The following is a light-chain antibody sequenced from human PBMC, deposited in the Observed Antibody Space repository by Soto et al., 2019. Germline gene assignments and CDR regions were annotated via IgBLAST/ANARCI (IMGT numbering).Light chain of an antibody. Sequence: QTVVTQEPSLTVSPGGTVTLTCASGTGAVTSGDYPNWFQQKPGQAPRALIYGTSNKHSWTPARFSGSLLGGKAALTLSGVQPVDEAEYYCLLYYGVRQLVFGGGTNLTVL. V-gene: IGLV7-43*01. CDR1: TGAVTSGDY. J-gene: IGLJ2*01. CDR3: LLYYGVRQLV. CDR2: GTS.